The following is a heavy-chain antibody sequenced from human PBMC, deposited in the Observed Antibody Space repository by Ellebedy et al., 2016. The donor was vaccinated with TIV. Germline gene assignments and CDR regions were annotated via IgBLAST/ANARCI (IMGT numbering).Heavy chain of an antibody. CDR3: VRAPRGQYYFDY. D-gene: IGHD5-12*01. CDR1: GFIFSNYG. CDR2: ISYDGSNK. V-gene: IGHV3-33*05. J-gene: IGHJ4*02. Sequence: GESLKISXAASGFIFSNYGMHWVRQAPGKGLEWVAAISYDGSNKYYADSVKGRFTISRDNSKNTLYLEMNSLRAEDTAVYYCVRAPRGQYYFDYWGQGTLVTVSS.